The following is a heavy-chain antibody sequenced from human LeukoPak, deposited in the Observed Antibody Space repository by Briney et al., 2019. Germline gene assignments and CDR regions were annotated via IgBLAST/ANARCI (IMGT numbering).Heavy chain of an antibody. D-gene: IGHD1-26*01. CDR2: ISAYNCNT. CDR3: ARETYSGSYWGGSYYFDY. J-gene: IGHJ4*02. CDR1: GYTFTSYG. Sequence: ASVKVSCKASGYTFTSYGISWVRQAPGQGLEWMGWISAYNCNTNYAQKLQGRVTMTTDTSTSTAYMELRSLRSDDTAVYYCARETYSGSYWGGSYYFDYWGQGTLVTVSS. V-gene: IGHV1-18*01.